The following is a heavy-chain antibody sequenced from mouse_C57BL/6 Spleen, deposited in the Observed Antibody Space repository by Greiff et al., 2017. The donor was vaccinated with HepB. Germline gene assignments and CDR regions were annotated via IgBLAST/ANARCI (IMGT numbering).Heavy chain of an antibody. Sequence: VQLKQSGPELVKPGASVKISCKASGYSFTGYYMNWVKQSPEKSLEWIGEINPSTGGTTYNQKFKAKATLTVDKSSSTAYMQLKSLTSEDSAVYYCARGNYERYFDVWGTGTTVTVSS. V-gene: IGHV1-42*01. CDR1: GYSFTGYY. CDR2: INPSTGGT. J-gene: IGHJ1*03. D-gene: IGHD2-1*01. CDR3: ARGNYERYFDV.